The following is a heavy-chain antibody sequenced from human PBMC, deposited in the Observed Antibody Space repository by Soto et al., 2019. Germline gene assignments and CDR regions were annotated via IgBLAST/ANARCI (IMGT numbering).Heavy chain of an antibody. V-gene: IGHV3-23*01. D-gene: IGHD2-15*01. CDR1: GFTFNNYA. Sequence: EVQLLESGGDLVQPGGSLRLSCAASGFTFNNYAMGWVRQAPGKGLEWVWPITGSGGDTAYPGSVKGRFTISRDNSKNSLFLQMNSLSADDTGVYFCARRQCSGGTCEAFDSWGQGTLVTVSS. CDR2: ITGSGGDT. CDR3: ARRQCSGGTCEAFDS. J-gene: IGHJ4*02.